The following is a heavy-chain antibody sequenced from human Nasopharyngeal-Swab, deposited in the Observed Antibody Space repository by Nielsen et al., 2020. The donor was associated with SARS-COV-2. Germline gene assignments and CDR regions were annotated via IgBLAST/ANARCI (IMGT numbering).Heavy chain of an antibody. D-gene: IGHD3-10*01. CDR2: INWNSGSP. Sequence: SLKISYTASGFTFDHYAMNWVRQAPGKGLEWVSGINWNSGSPGYADSVKGRFTISRDNAKNTLYLQMNSLRPEDTALYYCAKDMGNYYGSTRMDVWGHGTTVTVSS. CDR1: GFTFDHYA. CDR3: AKDMGNYYGSTRMDV. J-gene: IGHJ6*02. V-gene: IGHV3-9*01.